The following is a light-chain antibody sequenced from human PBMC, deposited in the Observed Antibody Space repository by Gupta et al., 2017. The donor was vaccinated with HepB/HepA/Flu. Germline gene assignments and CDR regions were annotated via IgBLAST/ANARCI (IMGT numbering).Light chain of an antibody. J-gene: IGLJ3*02. CDR3: VLYMGSGFWV. V-gene: IGLV8-61*01. CDR1: SGSVSTSYY. CDR2: STN. Sequence: QTVVTQAPSFSVSPGGTVTLTSGLSSGSVSTSYYPTWYQQTPGQAPRTLIYSTNTRSSGVPDRFSGSILGNKAALTITGAQADDESDYYCVLYMGSGFWVFGGGTKLTVL.